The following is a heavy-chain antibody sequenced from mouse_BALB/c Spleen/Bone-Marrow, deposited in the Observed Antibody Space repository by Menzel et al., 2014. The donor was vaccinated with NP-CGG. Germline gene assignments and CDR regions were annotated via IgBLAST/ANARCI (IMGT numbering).Heavy chain of an antibody. D-gene: IGHD2-3*01. Sequence: VQLQQSGAELMKPGASVKISCKATGYTFSNYWIEWVKQRPGHGLEWIGEILPGSGGTNFNEKFKVKATFTADTSSNTAYRQLSSLTSEDSAVYYCAREWPYDNDRGGDAMVYWGQGTSVTVSS. CDR2: ILPGSGGT. V-gene: IGHV1-9*01. CDR1: GYTFSNYW. J-gene: IGHJ4*01. CDR3: AREWPYDNDRGGDAMVY.